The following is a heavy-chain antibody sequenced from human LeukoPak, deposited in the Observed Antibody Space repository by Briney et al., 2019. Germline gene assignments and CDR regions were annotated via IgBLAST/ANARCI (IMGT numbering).Heavy chain of an antibody. V-gene: IGHV3-33*01. D-gene: IGHD2-15*01. CDR3: ARIRSPFDY. CDR1: GFTFSRYG. J-gene: IGHJ4*02. Sequence: PGGSLRLSCVASGFTFSRYGMHWVRQAPGKGLEWVAIIWYDGSNKYYADSVKGRFTISRDNSKNTLYLQMNSLRAEDTAVYYCARIRSPFDYWGQGTLVTVSS. CDR2: IWYDGSNK.